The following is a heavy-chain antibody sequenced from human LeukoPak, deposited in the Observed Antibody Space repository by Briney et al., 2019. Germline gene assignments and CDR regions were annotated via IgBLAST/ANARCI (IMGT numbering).Heavy chain of an antibody. J-gene: IGHJ6*03. CDR3: AREPPYFGIVVVPAAPVHYYYMDV. Sequence: ASVKVSCEASGYTFTSYGISWVRQAPGQGLEWMGWISAYNGNTNYAQKLQGRVTMTTDTSTSTAYMELRSLRSDDTAVYYCAREPPYFGIVVVPAAPVHYYYMDVWGKGTTVTVSS. CDR1: GYTFTSYG. D-gene: IGHD2-2*01. CDR2: ISAYNGNT. V-gene: IGHV1-18*01.